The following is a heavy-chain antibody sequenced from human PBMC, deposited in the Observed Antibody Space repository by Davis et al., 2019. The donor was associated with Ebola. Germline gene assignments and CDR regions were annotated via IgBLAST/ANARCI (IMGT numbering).Heavy chain of an antibody. Sequence: GGSLRLSCAASGFTFSSYGMHWVRQAPGKGLEWVAVISYDGSNKYYADSVKGRFTISRDNPKNTLYLQMNSLRAEDTAVYYCAKDSRGGPFDYWGQGTLVTVSS. CDR3: AKDSRGGPFDY. D-gene: IGHD4-23*01. V-gene: IGHV3-30*18. J-gene: IGHJ4*02. CDR2: ISYDGSNK. CDR1: GFTFSSYG.